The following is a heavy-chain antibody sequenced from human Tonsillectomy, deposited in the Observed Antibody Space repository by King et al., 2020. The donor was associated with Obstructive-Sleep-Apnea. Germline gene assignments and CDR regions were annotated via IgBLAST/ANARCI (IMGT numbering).Heavy chain of an antibody. V-gene: IGHV1-18*01. CDR1: GYTFTSYG. Sequence: QLVQSGAEVKKPGASVKVSCKASGYTFTSYGISWVRQAPGQGLEWMGWISAYNGNTHYAQKLQGKVTMTTDTSTSTASMELRSLRSDDTAVYYCARAHNYYGSGSYSYWGQGTLVTVSS. J-gene: IGHJ4*02. CDR2: ISAYNGNT. CDR3: ARAHNYYGSGSYSY. D-gene: IGHD3-10*01.